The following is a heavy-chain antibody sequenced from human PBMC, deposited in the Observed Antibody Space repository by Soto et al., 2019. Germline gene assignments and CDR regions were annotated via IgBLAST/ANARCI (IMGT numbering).Heavy chain of an antibody. J-gene: IGHJ4*02. Sequence: EVQLLESGGGSVHPGESLRLSCAASGFTFSDFAMAWVRQAPGKGLEWVSSASGSGSGPYYADSVKGRFTISRDNSKNTLFLHMTDLRAGDTALYFCAKGRPGVAAAPDYWGQGTLVTVSS. CDR3: AKGRPGVAAAPDY. D-gene: IGHD2-21*01. CDR1: GFTFSDFA. V-gene: IGHV3-23*01. CDR2: ASGSGSGP.